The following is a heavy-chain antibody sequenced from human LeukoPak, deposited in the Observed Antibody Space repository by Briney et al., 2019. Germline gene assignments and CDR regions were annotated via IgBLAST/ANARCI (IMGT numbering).Heavy chain of an antibody. Sequence: GGSLRLSCAASGFTFSSYGMHWVRQAPGKGLEWVAVISYDGSNKYYADSVKGRFTISRDNSKNTLYLQMNSLRVEDTAVYFCAKTGQGDNWGQGTLVTVSS. CDR1: GFTFSSYG. V-gene: IGHV3-30*18. D-gene: IGHD2-8*02. CDR3: AKTGQGDN. J-gene: IGHJ4*02. CDR2: ISYDGSNK.